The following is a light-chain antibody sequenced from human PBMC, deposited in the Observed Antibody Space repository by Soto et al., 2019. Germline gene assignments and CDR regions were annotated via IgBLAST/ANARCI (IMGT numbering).Light chain of an antibody. CDR1: QGIDNY. CDR3: QKHNIAPWT. Sequence: DIQMTQSPSSLSASVGDRVTITCRASQGIDNYLAWYQQKPGKVPKLLIFATSTLHSEVPSRFSASGSGTDFTLTISSLQPEDVATYYCQKHNIAPWTFGQGTKVEL. V-gene: IGKV1-27*01. CDR2: ATS. J-gene: IGKJ1*01.